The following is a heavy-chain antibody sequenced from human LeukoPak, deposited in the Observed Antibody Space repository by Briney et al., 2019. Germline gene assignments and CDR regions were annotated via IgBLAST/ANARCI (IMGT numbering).Heavy chain of an antibody. V-gene: IGHV3-48*04. Sequence: GRSLRLSCAASGFTFSSYAMHWVRQAPGKGLEWVSYISSSSSTIYYADSVKGRFTISRDNAKNSLYLQMNSLRAEDTAVYYCARYYYGSGSYYTNYGMDVWGQGTTVTVSS. J-gene: IGHJ6*02. D-gene: IGHD3-10*01. CDR2: ISSSSSTI. CDR1: GFTFSSYA. CDR3: ARYYYGSGSYYTNYGMDV.